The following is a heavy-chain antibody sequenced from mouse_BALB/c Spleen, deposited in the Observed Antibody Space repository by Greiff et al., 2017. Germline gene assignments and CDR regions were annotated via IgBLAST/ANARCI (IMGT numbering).Heavy chain of an antibody. CDR1: GFTFSNYW. CDR2: IRLKSNNYAT. D-gene: IGHD2-4*01. Sequence: EVKLEESGGGLVQPGGSMKLSCVASGFTFSNYWMNWVRQSPEKGLEWVAEIRLKSNNYATHYAESVKGRFTISRDDSKSSVYLQMNNLRAEDTGIYYCTRDYDYDFDYWGQGTTLTVSS. CDR3: TRDYDYDFDY. V-gene: IGHV6-6*02. J-gene: IGHJ2*01.